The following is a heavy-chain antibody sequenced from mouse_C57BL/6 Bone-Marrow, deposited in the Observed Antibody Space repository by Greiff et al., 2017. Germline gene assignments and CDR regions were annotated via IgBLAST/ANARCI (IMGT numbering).Heavy chain of an antibody. CDR1: GYTFTSYG. V-gene: IGHV1-81*01. Sequence: QVQLQQSGAELARPGASVKLSCKASGYTFTSYGISWVKQRTGKGLEWIGEIYPRSGNTYYNEKFKGKATLTADKSSSTAYMVLRSLTSEDAAVYFCARGDLAWFAYWGQGTLVTVSA. CDR3: ARGDLAWFAY. J-gene: IGHJ3*01. CDR2: IYPRSGNT.